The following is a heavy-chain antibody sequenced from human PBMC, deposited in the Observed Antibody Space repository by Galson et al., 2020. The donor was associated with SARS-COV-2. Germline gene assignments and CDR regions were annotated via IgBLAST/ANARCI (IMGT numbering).Heavy chain of an antibody. CDR2: IRRSGART. CDR1: GFAFSDYT. Sequence: GESLKISCAASGFAFSDYTMNWVRQAPGKGLEWISTIRRSGARTLYADSMKGRFTVSRDNAEKILYLQLDNLRVADTAVYYCARDMRPDLDDLNGSFFDLWGQGTLVTVSS. D-gene: IGHD2-8*01. CDR3: ARDMRPDLDDLNGSFFDL. J-gene: IGHJ4*02. V-gene: IGHV3-21*01.